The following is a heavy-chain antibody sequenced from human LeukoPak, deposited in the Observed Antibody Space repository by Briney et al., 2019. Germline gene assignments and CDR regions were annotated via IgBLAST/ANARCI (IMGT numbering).Heavy chain of an antibody. V-gene: IGHV3-30*18. CDR1: GFTFSSYG. CDR3: AKDPSDVVTAMVRGYFDY. CDR2: ISYDGSNK. D-gene: IGHD5-18*01. Sequence: GRSLRLSCAASGFTFSSYGMHWVRQAPGKGLEWVAVISYDGSNKYYADSVKGRFTISRDNSKNTLYLQMNSLRAEDTAVYYCAKDPSDVVTAMVRGYFDYWGQGTLVTVSS. J-gene: IGHJ4*02.